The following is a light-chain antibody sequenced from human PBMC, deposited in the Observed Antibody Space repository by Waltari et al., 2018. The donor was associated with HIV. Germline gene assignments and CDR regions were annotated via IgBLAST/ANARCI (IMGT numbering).Light chain of an antibody. CDR3: AAWDDSLNGPV. J-gene: IGLJ2*01. V-gene: IGLV1-44*01. CDR1: SSNIGSNT. CDR2: TNN. Sequence: QSVLTQPPSASGTPGQRVTISCSGRSSNIGSNTVNWYQQLPGTAPKLLIYTNNRRPAGVPDRCSGSKSGTAASLAISGLQSEDEADYYCAAWDDSLNGPVFGGGTKLTVL.